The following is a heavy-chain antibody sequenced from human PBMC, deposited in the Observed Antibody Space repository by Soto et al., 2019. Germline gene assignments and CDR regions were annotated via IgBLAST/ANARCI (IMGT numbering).Heavy chain of an antibody. J-gene: IGHJ5*01. CDR1: GGAINSGGYS. D-gene: IGHD2-8*01. CDR2: IYDSGST. Sequence: PSETLALTCTVSGGAINSGGYSLTWIRQPPVKGLEWIGYIYDSGSTNYNPSLKSRVTISVDTCKNQFALKLTPVPDADTDIYYCARDGEVRSNLHWFDSWGQGTLVTVSS. CDR3: ARDGEVRSNLHWFDS. V-gene: IGHV4-61*08.